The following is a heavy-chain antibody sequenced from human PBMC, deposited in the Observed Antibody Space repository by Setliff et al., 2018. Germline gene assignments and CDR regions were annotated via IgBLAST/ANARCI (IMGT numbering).Heavy chain of an antibody. D-gene: IGHD3-22*01. Sequence: PSETLSLTCTVSGYSISSGYYWGWIRQPPGKGLEWIGSIYHSGSTCYNPSLKSRVTISVDTSKNQFSLKLSSVTAADTAVYYCARDAYDSSGYYYYYYYGMDVWGQGTTVTVSS. CDR3: ARDAYDSSGYYYYYYYGMDV. CDR2: IYHSGST. J-gene: IGHJ6*02. V-gene: IGHV4-38-2*02. CDR1: GYSISSGYY.